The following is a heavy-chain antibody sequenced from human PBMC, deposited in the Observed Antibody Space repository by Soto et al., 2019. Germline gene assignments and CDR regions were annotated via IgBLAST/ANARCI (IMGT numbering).Heavy chain of an antibody. CDR2: ISGSGGST. Sequence: EVQLLESGGGLVQPGGSLRLPCAASGFTFSSYAMSWVRQAPGKGLEWVSAISGSGGSTYYRDSVKGRFTISRDNSKNTLYLQMNSLRAEDTAVDYCAKDGSSSWNYYYYYMDVWGKGTTVTVSS. CDR3: AKDGSSSWNYYYYYMDV. D-gene: IGHD6-13*01. J-gene: IGHJ6*03. CDR1: GFTFSSYA. V-gene: IGHV3-23*01.